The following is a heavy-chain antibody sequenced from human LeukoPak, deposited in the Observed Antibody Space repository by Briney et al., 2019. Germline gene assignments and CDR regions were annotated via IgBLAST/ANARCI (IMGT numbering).Heavy chain of an antibody. CDR2: IWYGGSNK. CDR3: AKGGLDSSSWSFDY. V-gene: IGHV3-33*08. Sequence: GGSLRLSCAASGFTFSSYGMHWVRQAPGKGLEWVAVIWYGGSNKYYADSVKGRFTISRDNSKNTLYLQMNSLRAEDTAVYYCAKGGLDSSSWSFDYWGQGTLVTVSS. CDR1: GFTFSSYG. J-gene: IGHJ4*02. D-gene: IGHD6-13*01.